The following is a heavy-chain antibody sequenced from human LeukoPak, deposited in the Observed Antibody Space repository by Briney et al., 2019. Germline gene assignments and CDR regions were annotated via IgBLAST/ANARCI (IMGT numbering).Heavy chain of an antibody. J-gene: IGHJ4*02. Sequence: PGGSLRLSCAASGFTFSSYWMHWVRQAPGKGLVWVSRINSDGSSTSYADSVKCRFTISRDNAKNTPYLQMNSLRAEDTAVYYCARTEDFWSGPPSNWGQGTLVTVSS. V-gene: IGHV3-74*01. CDR2: INSDGSST. CDR3: ARTEDFWSGPPSN. CDR1: GFTFSSYW. D-gene: IGHD3-3*01.